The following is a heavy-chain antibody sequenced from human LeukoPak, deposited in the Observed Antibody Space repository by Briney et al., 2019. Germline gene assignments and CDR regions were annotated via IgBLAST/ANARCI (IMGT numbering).Heavy chain of an antibody. CDR1: GYSISSGYY. D-gene: IGHD4-17*01. V-gene: IGHV4-38-2*02. Sequence: SETLSLTCAVSGYSISSGYYWDWIRQPPGKGLEWIGSIYHSGSTYYNPSLKSRVTISIDTSKNEFSLRLSSVTAADTAVYYCARDYGPGSSYDYFYYALDVWGKGTTVTVSS. CDR2: IYHSGST. CDR3: ARDYGPGSSYDYFYYALDV. J-gene: IGHJ6*04.